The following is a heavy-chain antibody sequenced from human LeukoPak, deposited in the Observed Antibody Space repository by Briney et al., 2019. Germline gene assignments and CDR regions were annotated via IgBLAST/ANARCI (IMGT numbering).Heavy chain of an antibody. CDR2: IYYSGST. V-gene: IGHV4-59*01. Sequence: SQTLSLTCTVSGGSISSYYLSWIRQPPGKGLEWIGYIYYSGSTNYNPSLKSRVTISVDTSKNQFSLKLSSVTAADTAVYYRARIGPKRVVPAASTMDVWGKGTTVTVSS. J-gene: IGHJ6*03. CDR1: GGSISSYY. CDR3: ARIGPKRVVPAASTMDV. D-gene: IGHD2-2*01.